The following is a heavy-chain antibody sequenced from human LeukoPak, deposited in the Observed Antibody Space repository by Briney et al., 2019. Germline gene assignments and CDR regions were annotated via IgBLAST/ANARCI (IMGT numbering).Heavy chain of an antibody. CDR2: ISDSGGSA. CDR1: GFTFSSYA. Sequence: GGSLRLSCAASGFTFSSYAMSWVRQAPGKGLEWVSVISDSGGSAYYGDSVKGRFTISRDKSKNTLHPQMNSLRAEDTAVYYCAKAKSGYSYGLNFDYWGQGTLVTISS. J-gene: IGHJ4*02. CDR3: AKAKSGYSYGLNFDY. V-gene: IGHV3-23*01. D-gene: IGHD5-18*01.